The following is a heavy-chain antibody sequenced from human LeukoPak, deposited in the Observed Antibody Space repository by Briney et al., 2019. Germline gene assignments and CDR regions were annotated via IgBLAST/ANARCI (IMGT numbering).Heavy chain of an antibody. CDR2: TSGSGGST. J-gene: IGHJ5*02. V-gene: IGHV3-23*01. CDR1: GFTFSSYA. Sequence: GGSLRLSCAASGFTFSSYAMSWVRQAPGKGLEWVSATSGSGGSTYYADSVKGRFTISRDNSKNTLYLQMNSLRAEDTAVYYCAKEYCSGGSCYSNWFDPWGQGTLVTVSS. D-gene: IGHD2-15*01. CDR3: AKEYCSGGSCYSNWFDP.